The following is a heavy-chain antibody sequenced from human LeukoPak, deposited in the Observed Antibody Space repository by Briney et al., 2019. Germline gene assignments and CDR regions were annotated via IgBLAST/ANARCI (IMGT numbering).Heavy chain of an antibody. CDR2: INPNSGGT. V-gene: IGHV1-2*02. CDR3: ASESGTSGSYDY. D-gene: IGHD1-26*01. CDR1: GYTFTGCY. Sequence: ASVKVSCKASGYTFTGCYMHWVRQAPGQGLEWMGWINPNSGGTNYAQKFQGRVTMTRDTSISTAYMELSRLRSDDTAVYYCASESGTSGSYDYWGQGTLVTVSS. J-gene: IGHJ4*02.